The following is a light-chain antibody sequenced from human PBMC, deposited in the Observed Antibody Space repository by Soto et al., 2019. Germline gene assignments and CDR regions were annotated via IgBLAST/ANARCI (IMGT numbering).Light chain of an antibody. CDR1: QSVRNNY. Sequence: EIVLTQSPATLSLSPGERATLSCRASQSVRNNYLAWYQQKPGQAPRLLIYGASTRASDIAGRFSGSGSGTDFTLTISRLEPEDFAVYYCQHYGNSPPYTFGQGTKLEIK. CDR3: QHYGNSPPYT. V-gene: IGKV3-20*01. J-gene: IGKJ2*01. CDR2: GAS.